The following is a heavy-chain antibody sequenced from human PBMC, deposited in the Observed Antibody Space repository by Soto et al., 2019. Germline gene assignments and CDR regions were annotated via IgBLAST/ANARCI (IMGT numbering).Heavy chain of an antibody. V-gene: IGHV3-30*03. J-gene: IGHJ5*02. CDR1: GFTFSSYG. Sequence: GGSLRLSCAASGFTFSSYGMHWVRQAPGKGLEWVAVISYDGSNKYYADSVKGRFTISRDNSKNTLYLQMNSLRAEDTAVYYCVSLAPDYDSSGVSWLDPWGQGTLVTVYS. D-gene: IGHD3-22*01. CDR2: ISYDGSNK. CDR3: VSLAPDYDSSGVSWLDP.